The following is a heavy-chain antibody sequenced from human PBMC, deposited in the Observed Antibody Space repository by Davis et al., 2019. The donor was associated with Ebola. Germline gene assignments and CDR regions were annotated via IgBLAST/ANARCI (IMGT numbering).Heavy chain of an antibody. CDR3: ARHEYSGWYDNSGP. CDR1: GGSFTNNY. CDR2: INHNGAT. D-gene: IGHD6-19*01. Sequence: SETLSLTCGVSGGSFTNNYWSWVRQFPDKGLEWIGEINHNGATNFNPSLMGRVTISLDISKNQFSLRVNSVTAADTAVYYCARHEYSGWYDNSGPWGQGTLVTVSA. V-gene: IGHV4-34*01. J-gene: IGHJ1*01.